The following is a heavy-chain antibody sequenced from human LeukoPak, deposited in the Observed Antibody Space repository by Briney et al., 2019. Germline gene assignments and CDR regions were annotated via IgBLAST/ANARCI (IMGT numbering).Heavy chain of an antibody. CDR2: ISGSGRSA. Sequence: GGSLRRSCAASGFTFKSYAMSWVGQAPGKRLEWVSTISGSGRSAYYANSVKGRFTISRDNSKNTLNLQMNSLRAEDTAVYYCATLYSSGWYSTVGDYWGQGTLVTVSS. D-gene: IGHD6-19*01. J-gene: IGHJ4*02. CDR3: ATLYSSGWYSTVGDY. CDR1: GFTFKSYA. V-gene: IGHV3-23*01.